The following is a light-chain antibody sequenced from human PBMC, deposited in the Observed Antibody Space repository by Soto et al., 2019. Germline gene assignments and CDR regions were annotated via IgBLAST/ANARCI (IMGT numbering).Light chain of an antibody. Sequence: DVVMTQSPLSLPVTLGQPASISCRSSQSLVSSNGNTYLHWFQQRPGQSPRRLIYKVSSRDSGVPDRFSGSGSGTDFTLKISRVEAEDVGVYYCVQVTHWPYTFGQGTKVDIK. J-gene: IGKJ2*01. CDR3: VQVTHWPYT. V-gene: IGKV2-30*01. CDR1: QSLVSSNGNTY. CDR2: KVS.